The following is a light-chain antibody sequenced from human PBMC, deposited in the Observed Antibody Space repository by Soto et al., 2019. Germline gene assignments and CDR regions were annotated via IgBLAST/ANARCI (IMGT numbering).Light chain of an antibody. V-gene: IGKV3-15*01. J-gene: IGKJ4*01. CDR2: GAS. CDR1: RSISNN. CDR3: QPHNNWPVVT. Sequence: EMVMTQSPATLSVSPGERVTLSCRASRSISNNLAWYQQKPGQAPRLLIYGASTRATGIPARFSGSGSGTEFTLTINRLQSEDFAMYYCQPHNNWPVVTFGGGTKVDIK.